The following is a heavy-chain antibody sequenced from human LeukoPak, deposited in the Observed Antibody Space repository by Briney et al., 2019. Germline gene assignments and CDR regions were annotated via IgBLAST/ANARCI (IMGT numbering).Heavy chain of an antibody. V-gene: IGHV1-2*02. D-gene: IGHD5-18*01. Sequence: ASVKVSCKASGYTFTGYYMHWVRQAPGPGLEWMGWINPNSGGTNYAQKFQGRVTMTRDTSISTAYMELSRLRSDDTAVYYCAREGADTAMVKTHFDYWGQGTLVTVSS. CDR2: INPNSGGT. J-gene: IGHJ4*02. CDR3: AREGADTAMVKTHFDY. CDR1: GYTFTGYY.